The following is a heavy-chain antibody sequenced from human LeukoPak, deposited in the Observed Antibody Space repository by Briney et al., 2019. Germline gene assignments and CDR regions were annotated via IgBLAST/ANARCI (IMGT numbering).Heavy chain of an antibody. CDR1: GFTFSSYA. Sequence: GGSLRLSCAASGFTFSSYAMSWVRQAPGKGLEWVSAISGSGGSTYYADSVKGRFTISRDNSKNTLYLQMNSLRAEDAALYYCAKSGQQLGSRDYHFDYWGQGTLVTVSS. D-gene: IGHD6-13*01. CDR3: AKSGQQLGSRDYHFDY. J-gene: IGHJ4*02. CDR2: ISGSGGST. V-gene: IGHV3-23*01.